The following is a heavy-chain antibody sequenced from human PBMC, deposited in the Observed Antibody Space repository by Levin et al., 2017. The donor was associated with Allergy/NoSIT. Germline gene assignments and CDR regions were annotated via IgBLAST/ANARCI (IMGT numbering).Heavy chain of an antibody. J-gene: IGHJ4*02. D-gene: IGHD4-17*01. CDR1: GGSISSGDYF. V-gene: IGHV4-30-4*01. Sequence: SQTLSLTCTVSGGSISSGDYFWSWIRQPPGKGLEYIGYIYNTGSTYYNPSLKSRLTMSVDTPTNQFSLKLNSVTAADTAVYYCARHFERGSSPGRSVTFDYWGQGILVTVSS. CDR3: ARHFERGSSPGRSVTFDY. CDR2: IYNTGST.